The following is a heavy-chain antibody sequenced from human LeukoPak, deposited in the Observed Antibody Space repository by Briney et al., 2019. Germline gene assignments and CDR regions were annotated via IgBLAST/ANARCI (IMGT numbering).Heavy chain of an antibody. CDR3: ARDYQGWFDP. V-gene: IGHV3-30*03. J-gene: IGHJ5*02. CDR1: GFTFSSHD. CDR2: ISYDGGKK. D-gene: IGHD3-16*02. Sequence: GGSLRLSCAASGFTFSSHDMHWVRQAPGKGLEWVAFISYDGGKKDYADSVKGRFTISRDNSRNTLYLQMNSLRAEDTAVYYCARDYQGWFDPWGQGTLVTVSS.